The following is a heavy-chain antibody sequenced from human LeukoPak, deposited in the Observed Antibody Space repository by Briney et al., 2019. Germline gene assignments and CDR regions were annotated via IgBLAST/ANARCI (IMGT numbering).Heavy chain of an antibody. D-gene: IGHD2-21*01. J-gene: IGHJ6*03. V-gene: IGHV3-30*04. CDR2: RSYDGSNK. CDR3: ARDPGPCGDYMDV. Sequence: PGGSLRLSCAASGFTFSNYAMHWVRQAPGKGLEWVAVRSYDGSNKYYADSVKGRFTISRDNSKNTLYLQMNSLRVEDTAVYYCARDPGPCGDYMDVWGKGTTVTVSS. CDR1: GFTFSNYA.